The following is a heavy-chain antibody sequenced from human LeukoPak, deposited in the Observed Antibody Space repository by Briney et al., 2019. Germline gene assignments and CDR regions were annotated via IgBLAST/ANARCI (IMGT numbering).Heavy chain of an antibody. J-gene: IGHJ6*02. V-gene: IGHV3-64*01. CDR2: ISSNGGST. CDR1: GFTFSSYA. Sequence: GGSLRLSCAASGFTFSSYAMHWVRQAPGKGLEYVSAISSNGGSTYYANSVKGRFTISRDNSKNTLYLQMGSLRAEDMAVYYCARAPGSPSGSYDQEFSDYYYGMDVWGQGTTVTVSS. D-gene: IGHD1-26*01. CDR3: ARAPGSPSGSYDQEFSDYYYGMDV.